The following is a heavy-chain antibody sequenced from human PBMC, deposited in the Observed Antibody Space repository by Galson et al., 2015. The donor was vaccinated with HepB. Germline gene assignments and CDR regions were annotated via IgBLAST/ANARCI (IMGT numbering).Heavy chain of an antibody. J-gene: IGHJ4*02. Sequence: SLRLSCAASGSTFSSNNMHWVRQAPGKGLVWVSRINSDGSSTSYADSVKGRFTISRDNAKNTLYLQMNSLRAEDTAVYYCARNGYSYGLDYWGQGTLVTASS. CDR1: GSTFSSNN. CDR3: ARNGYSYGLDY. D-gene: IGHD5-18*01. CDR2: INSDGSST. V-gene: IGHV3-74*01.